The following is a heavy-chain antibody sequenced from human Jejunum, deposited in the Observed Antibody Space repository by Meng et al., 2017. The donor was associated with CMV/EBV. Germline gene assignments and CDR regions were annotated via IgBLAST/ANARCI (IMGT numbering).Heavy chain of an antibody. D-gene: IGHD1-26*01. CDR1: GGSVSDYK. J-gene: IGHJ4*02. Sequence: ETLSLSCAVYGGSVSDYKWSWFRQTPGKGLEWIGEVIRGGATNYNPSLNSRLTISIDTSKNQLSLKVTSVTAADTAIYYCARGVGDYWGQGTLVTVSS. CDR2: VIRGGAT. V-gene: IGHV4-34*01. CDR3: ARGVGDY.